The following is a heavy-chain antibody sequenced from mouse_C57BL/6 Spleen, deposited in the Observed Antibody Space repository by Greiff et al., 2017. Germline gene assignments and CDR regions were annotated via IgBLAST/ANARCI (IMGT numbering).Heavy chain of an antibody. Sequence: EVQLQESGPELVKPGASVKMSCKASGYTFTDYNMHWVKQSHGKSLEWIGYINPNNGGTSYNQKFKGKATLTVNKSSSTAYMELRSLTSEDSAVYYCARWYYGSSYLYAMDYWGQGTSVTVSS. CDR1: GYTFTDYN. J-gene: IGHJ4*01. V-gene: IGHV1-22*01. CDR2: INPNNGGT. CDR3: ARWYYGSSYLYAMDY. D-gene: IGHD1-1*01.